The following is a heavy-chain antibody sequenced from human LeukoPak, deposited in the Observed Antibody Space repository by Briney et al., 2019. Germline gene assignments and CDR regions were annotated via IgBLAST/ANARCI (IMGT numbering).Heavy chain of an antibody. Sequence: GGSLRLSCAASGFTFSRYWMSWVRQAPGKGLEWVANIKEDGGEKFHVDSVKGRFTISRDNAKKSLYLQMNSLRAEDTAVYYCARGRGYSYGRAGGAFDIWGQGTMVTVSS. CDR3: ARGRGYSYGRAGGAFDI. D-gene: IGHD5-18*01. V-gene: IGHV3-7*01. CDR2: IKEDGGEK. CDR1: GFTFSRYW. J-gene: IGHJ3*02.